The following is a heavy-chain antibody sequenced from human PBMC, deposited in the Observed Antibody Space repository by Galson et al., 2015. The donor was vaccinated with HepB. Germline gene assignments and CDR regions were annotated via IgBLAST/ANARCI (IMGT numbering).Heavy chain of an antibody. D-gene: IGHD3-22*01. J-gene: IGHJ4*02. Sequence: SVKVSCKASGYTFTSYYMHWVRQAPGQGLEWMGIINPSGGSTSYAQKFQGRVTMTRDTSTSTVYMELSSLRSEDTAVYYCARGGYYYDSSGYFYFDYWGQGTLVTVSS. CDR2: INPSGGST. V-gene: IGHV1-46*03. CDR1: GYTFTSYY. CDR3: ARGGYYYDSSGYFYFDY.